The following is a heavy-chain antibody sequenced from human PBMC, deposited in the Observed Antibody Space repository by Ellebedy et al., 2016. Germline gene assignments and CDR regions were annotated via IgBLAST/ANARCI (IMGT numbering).Heavy chain of an antibody. CDR3: ARDMGSIAARHGMDV. Sequence: ASVKVSCKASGGTFGNYAINWVRQAPGQGLEWMGRIIPILGIANYAQKFQGRVTITADKSTSTAYMELRSLRSDDTAVYYCARDMGSIAARHGMDVWGQGTTVTVSS. CDR2: IIPILGIA. D-gene: IGHD6-6*01. CDR1: GGTFGNYA. V-gene: IGHV1-69*04. J-gene: IGHJ6*02.